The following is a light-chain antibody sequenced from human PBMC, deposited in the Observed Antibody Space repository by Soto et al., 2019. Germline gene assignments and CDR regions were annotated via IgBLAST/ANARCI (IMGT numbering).Light chain of an antibody. Sequence: EIELTQSPCILSLSPGERATLFCRASQSVSNSDLAWYQQKPGQAPRLLIYGASSRATGIPNRFSGSGSGTAFTLTINRLEPDDFAVYYCQQYGSSPWTFGQGTKVEIK. CDR2: GAS. J-gene: IGKJ1*01. CDR1: QSVSNSD. CDR3: QQYGSSPWT. V-gene: IGKV3-20*01.